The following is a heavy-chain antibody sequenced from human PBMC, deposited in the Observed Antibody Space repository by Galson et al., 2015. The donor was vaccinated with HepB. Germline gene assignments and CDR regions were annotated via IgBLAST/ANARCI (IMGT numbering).Heavy chain of an antibody. CDR1: GYTFTGYY. J-gene: IGHJ5*02. Sequence: SVKVSCKASGYTFTGYYMHWVRQTPGQGLEWMGRINPNSGGTNYAQKFQGRVTMTRDTSISTAYMELSRLRSDDTAVYYCARDQLTIFGVVIGFDPWGQGTLVTVSS. CDR2: INPNSGGT. CDR3: ARDQLTIFGVVIGFDP. D-gene: IGHD3-3*01. V-gene: IGHV1-2*06.